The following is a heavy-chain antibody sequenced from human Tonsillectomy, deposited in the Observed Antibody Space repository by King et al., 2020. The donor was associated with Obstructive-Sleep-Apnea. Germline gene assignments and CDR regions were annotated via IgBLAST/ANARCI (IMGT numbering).Heavy chain of an antibody. CDR2: IYYSGTT. Sequence: QLQESGPGLVKPSETLSLTCTVSGGSISSSSYYWGWIRQPPGKGLEWIGNIYYSGTTYYNPSLKSRVTISLDTSKNQFSLKLSSVTAADTAVYYCARDWAPDTYYYYGMDVWGQGTTVTVSS. CDR3: ARDWAPDTYYYYGMDV. CDR1: GGSISSSSYY. J-gene: IGHJ6*02. D-gene: IGHD3-16*01. V-gene: IGHV4-39*07.